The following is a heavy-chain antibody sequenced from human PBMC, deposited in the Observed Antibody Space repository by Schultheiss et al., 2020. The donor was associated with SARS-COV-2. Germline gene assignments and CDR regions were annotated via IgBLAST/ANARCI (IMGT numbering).Heavy chain of an antibody. CDR2: VTPSLGTA. Sequence: SVKVSCKASGGTFSSYAISWVRQAPGQGLEWMGGVTPSLGTANHAQKFQGRVTITADESTSTAYMALSSLRSEDTAVYYCARISDTSSFYYYNGIDVWGQGTTVTVSS. D-gene: IGHD2-21*02. J-gene: IGHJ6*02. V-gene: IGHV1-69*13. CDR1: GGTFSSYA. CDR3: ARISDTSSFYYYNGIDV.